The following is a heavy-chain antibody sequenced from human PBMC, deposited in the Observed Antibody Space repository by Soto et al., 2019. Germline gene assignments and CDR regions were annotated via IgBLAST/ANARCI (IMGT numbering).Heavy chain of an antibody. J-gene: IGHJ4*02. CDR2: ISSSSSTI. CDR1: GFTFSSYS. Sequence: PGGSLRLSCAASGFTFSSYSMNWVRQAPGKGLEWVSYISSSSSTIYYADSVKGRFTISRDNAKNSLYLQMDSLRAEDTAVYYCAREIRNAYNQRDGLFWGKGTMVNVSS. V-gene: IGHV3-48*01. CDR3: AREIRNAYNQRDGLF. D-gene: IGHD3-16*01.